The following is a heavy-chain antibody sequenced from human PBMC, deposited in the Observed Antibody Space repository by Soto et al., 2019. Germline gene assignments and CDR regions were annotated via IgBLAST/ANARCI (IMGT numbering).Heavy chain of an antibody. Sequence: SETLSLTCAVYGGSFSGYYWSWIRQPPGKGLEWIGEINHSGSTNYNPSLKSRVTISVDTSKNQFSLKLSSVTAADTAVYYCARGEDSSSWYEEDYYYGMDVWGQGTTVTVSS. D-gene: IGHD6-13*01. CDR3: ARGEDSSSWYEEDYYYGMDV. J-gene: IGHJ6*02. CDR1: GGSFSGYY. CDR2: INHSGST. V-gene: IGHV4-34*01.